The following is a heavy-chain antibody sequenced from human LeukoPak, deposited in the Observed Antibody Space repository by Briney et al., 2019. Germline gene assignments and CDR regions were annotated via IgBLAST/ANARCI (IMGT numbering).Heavy chain of an antibody. Sequence: SETLSLTCTVSGGSISSYYWSWIRQPPGKGLEWIGYIYYSGSTNYNPSLKSRVTISVDTSKNQFSLKLSSVTAADTAVYYCARLRFSGTRGDPHFDYWGQGTLVTVSS. J-gene: IGHJ4*02. CDR2: IYYSGST. D-gene: IGHD3-10*02. CDR1: GGSISSYY. CDR3: ARLRFSGTRGDPHFDY. V-gene: IGHV4-59*01.